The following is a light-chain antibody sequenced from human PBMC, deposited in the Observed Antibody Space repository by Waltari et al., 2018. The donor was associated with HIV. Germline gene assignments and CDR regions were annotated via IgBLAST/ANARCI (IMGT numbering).Light chain of an antibody. J-gene: IGLJ2*01. CDR3: ATWDSSLNALL. Sequence: QSVLTQPPSVSATPGQRVTISCSGRTSNIGYNLVSWYQHIPGTAPKRLIYDDTERPSGIPDRFSGSRSGTSATLGITGLQTGDEADYYCATWDSSLNALLFGGGTKLTAL. V-gene: IGLV1-51*01. CDR2: DDT. CDR1: TSNIGYNL.